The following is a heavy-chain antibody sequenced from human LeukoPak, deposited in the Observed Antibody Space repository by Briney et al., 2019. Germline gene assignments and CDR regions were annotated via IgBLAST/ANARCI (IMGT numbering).Heavy chain of an antibody. Sequence: PSETLSLTCTVSGYSISSGYYWGWIRQPPGKGLEWIGSIYHSGSTYYNPSLKSRVTISVDTSKNQFSLKLSSVTAADTAVYYCARSSIAARGVTNWFDPWGQGTLVTVSS. J-gene: IGHJ5*02. CDR1: GYSISSGYY. CDR2: IYHSGST. D-gene: IGHD6-6*01. V-gene: IGHV4-38-2*02. CDR3: ARSSIAARGVTNWFDP.